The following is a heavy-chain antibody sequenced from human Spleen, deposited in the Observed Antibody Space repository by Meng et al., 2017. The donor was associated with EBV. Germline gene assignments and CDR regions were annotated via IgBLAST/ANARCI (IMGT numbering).Heavy chain of an antibody. J-gene: IGHJ4*02. CDR3: ARGYNAWIQIPFY. D-gene: IGHD5-18*01. V-gene: IGHV7-4-1*02. CDR2: INTNTGEA. CDR1: GYTFTSDV. Sequence: QVQLGQSVLELKKPGASVRFSCKASGYTFTSDVMNWVRQAPGQGLEWVGWINTNTGEARYAQGFTGRFVFSLDTSVSTAHLQISSLMAEDTAVYYCARGYNAWIQIPFYWGQGTLVTVSS.